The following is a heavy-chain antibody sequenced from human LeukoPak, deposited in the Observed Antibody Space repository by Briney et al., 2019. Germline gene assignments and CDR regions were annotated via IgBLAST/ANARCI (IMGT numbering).Heavy chain of an antibody. CDR2: ISGYNGNT. D-gene: IGHD6-19*01. V-gene: IGHV1-18*01. CDR3: ARDLKRGYSSGRYSWNTGSSNDY. Sequence: GASVKVSCKASGYTFTSYGISWVRQAPGQGLEWMGWISGYNGNTNYAQKLQGRVTMTTDTPTSTAYMELRSLRSDDTAVYYCARDLKRGYSSGRYSWNTGSSNDYWGQGTLVTVSS. J-gene: IGHJ4*02. CDR1: GYTFTSYG.